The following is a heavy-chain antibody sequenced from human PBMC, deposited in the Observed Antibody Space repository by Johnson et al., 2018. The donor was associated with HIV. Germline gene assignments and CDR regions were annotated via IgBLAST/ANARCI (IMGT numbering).Heavy chain of an antibody. D-gene: IGHD3-10*01. CDR2: ISYDGSNK. V-gene: IGHV3-30*04. CDR1: GFTFSSYP. Sequence: QVLLVESGGGVVQPGRSLRLSCAASGFTFSSYPMHWVRQAPGKGLEWVAVISYDGSNKNHADSVKGRFTISRDNSKNTLYLQMTSLRAEDTAVYYCARERDPERGAQKSGVYAFDIWGQGTMVTVSS. J-gene: IGHJ3*02. CDR3: ARERDPERGAQKSGVYAFDI.